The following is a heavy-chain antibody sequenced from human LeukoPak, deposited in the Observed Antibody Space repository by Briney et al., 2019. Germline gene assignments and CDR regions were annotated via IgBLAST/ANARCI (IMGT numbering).Heavy chain of an antibody. Sequence: GGSLRLSCAASGFTFSSYAMHWVRQAPGKGLEWVAVISYVGSNKYYADSVKGRFTISRDNSKNTLYLQMNSLRAEDTAVYYCASHDYYDSSGYYPGAFDIWGQGTMVTVSS. CDR2: ISYVGSNK. CDR3: ASHDYYDSSGYYPGAFDI. CDR1: GFTFSSYA. J-gene: IGHJ3*02. V-gene: IGHV3-30-3*01. D-gene: IGHD3-22*01.